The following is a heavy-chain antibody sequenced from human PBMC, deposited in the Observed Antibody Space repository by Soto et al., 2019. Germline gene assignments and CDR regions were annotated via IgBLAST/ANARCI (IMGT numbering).Heavy chain of an antibody. CDR3: ARDKNYYDSSGRWYFDL. V-gene: IGHV3-30-3*01. Sequence: QVQLVESGGGVDQPGRSLRLSCAASGFTFSSYSMHWVRQGPGKGLEWVAVISYDGSDEDYAASVKGRFTISRDNSKSTLYLQMDSLRAEDTAVYYCARDKNYYDSSGRWYFDLWGRGTLVTVSS. CDR1: GFTFSSYS. CDR2: ISYDGSDE. D-gene: IGHD3-22*01. J-gene: IGHJ2*01.